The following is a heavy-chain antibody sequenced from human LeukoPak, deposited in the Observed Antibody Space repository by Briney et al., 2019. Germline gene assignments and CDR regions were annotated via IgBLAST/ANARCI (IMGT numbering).Heavy chain of an antibody. V-gene: IGHV4-4*07. Sequence: PSETLSLTCIVSGDFISSNYWSWIRQPAGKRLEWIGRIYASGSTNYNPSLKSRVTMSIDTSKNQFSLKLSSVTAADTAVYYCARDLGYSYGYFDFWGRGTLVTASS. D-gene: IGHD5-18*01. CDR1: GDFISSNY. J-gene: IGHJ4*02. CDR3: ARDLGYSYGYFDF. CDR2: IYASGST.